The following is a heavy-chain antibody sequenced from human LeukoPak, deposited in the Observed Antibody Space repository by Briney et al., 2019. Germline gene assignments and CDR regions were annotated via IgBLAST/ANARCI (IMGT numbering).Heavy chain of an antibody. CDR1: GGSFSGYY. CDR2: INHSGST. CDR3: ARGRYCSSTSCYRGRGFFDY. D-gene: IGHD2-2*01. V-gene: IGHV4-34*01. Sequence: SETLSLTCAVYGGSFSGYYWSWIRQPPGKGLEWIGEINHSGSTNYNPPLKSRVAISVDTSKNQFSLKLSSVTAADTAVYYCARGRYCSSTSCYRGRGFFDYWGQGTLVTVSS. J-gene: IGHJ4*02.